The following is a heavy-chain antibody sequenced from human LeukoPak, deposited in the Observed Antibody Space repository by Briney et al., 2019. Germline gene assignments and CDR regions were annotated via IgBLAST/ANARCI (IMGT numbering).Heavy chain of an antibody. CDR1: GFTFDDYA. CDR3: AKDSYYYDSSGYADY. D-gene: IGHD3-22*01. Sequence: PGGSLRLSCAASGFTFDDYAMHWVRQAPGKGLEWVSGISWNSGSIGYADSVKGRFTISRDNAKNSLYLQMNSLRAEDTALYYCAKDSYYYDSSGYADYWGQGTLVTVSS. J-gene: IGHJ4*02. V-gene: IGHV3-9*01. CDR2: ISWNSGSI.